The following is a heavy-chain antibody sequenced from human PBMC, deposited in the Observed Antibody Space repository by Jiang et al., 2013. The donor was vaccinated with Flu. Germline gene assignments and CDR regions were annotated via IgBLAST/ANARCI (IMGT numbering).Heavy chain of an antibody. CDR1: GFTFSSYS. J-gene: IGHJ6*04. V-gene: IGHV3-21*01. Sequence: QLVESGGGLVKPGGSLRLSCAASGFTFSSYSMNWVRQAPGKGLEWVSSISSSSSYIYYADSVKGRFTISRDNAKNSLYLQMNSLRAEDTAVYYCARDQNSIAAAGYGMDVWAKGPRSPSPQ. CDR2: ISSSSSYI. D-gene: IGHD6-13*01. CDR3: ARDQNSIAAAGYGMDV.